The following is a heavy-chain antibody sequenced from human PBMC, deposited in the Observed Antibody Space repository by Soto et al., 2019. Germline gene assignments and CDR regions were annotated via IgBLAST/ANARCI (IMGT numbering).Heavy chain of an antibody. V-gene: IGHV3-9*01. D-gene: IGHD3-3*01. J-gene: IGHJ5*02. CDR2: ISWNSGSI. Sequence: PGGSLRLSCAASGFTFDDYAMHWVRQAPGKGLEWVSGISWNSGSIGYADSVKGRFTISRDNAKNSLYLQMNSLRAEDTALYYCAKARAPRTYDFWSGYYHNWFDPWGQGTLVTVSS. CDR1: GFTFDDYA. CDR3: AKARAPRTYDFWSGYYHNWFDP.